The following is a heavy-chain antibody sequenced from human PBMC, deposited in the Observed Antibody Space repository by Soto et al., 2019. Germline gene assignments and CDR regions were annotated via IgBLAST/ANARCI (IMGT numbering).Heavy chain of an antibody. D-gene: IGHD2-2*01. Sequence: SETLSLTCAVYGGSFSGYYWSWIRQPPGKGLEWIGEINHSGSTNYNPSLKSRVTISVDTSKNQFSLKLSSVTAADTAVYYCARWKVSVPAAMPGYYYYYYYMDVWGKGTTVTVSS. V-gene: IGHV4-34*01. CDR3: ARWKVSVPAAMPGYYYYYYYMDV. J-gene: IGHJ6*03. CDR1: GGSFSGYY. CDR2: INHSGST.